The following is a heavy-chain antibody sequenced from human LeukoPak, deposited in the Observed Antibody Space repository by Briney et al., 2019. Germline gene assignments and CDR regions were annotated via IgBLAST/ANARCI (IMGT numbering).Heavy chain of an antibody. Sequence: PSETLSLTRTVSGGSISSYYWSWIRQPPWKGLEWIGYIYYSGSTNYNPSLKSRVTISVDTSKNQFSLKLSSVTAADTAVYYCAKIRTTGTTYDAFDIWGRGTMVTVSS. D-gene: IGHD1-1*01. CDR1: GGSISSYY. J-gene: IGHJ3*02. V-gene: IGHV4-59*08. CDR2: IYYSGST. CDR3: AKIRTTGTTYDAFDI.